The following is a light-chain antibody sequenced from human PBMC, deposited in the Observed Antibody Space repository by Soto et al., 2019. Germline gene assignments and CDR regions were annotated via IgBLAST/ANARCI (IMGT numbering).Light chain of an antibody. CDR3: QQYYDFPPT. Sequence: DIVMTQSPDSLAVSLGERATFNCKSSQTLLYNSNSKSSLAWYQVKPGQPPKLLISWASTRESGVPDRFGGSGSGTDFTLTINSLQAEDAAVYFCQQYYDFPPTFGQGTKLEIK. CDR2: WAS. V-gene: IGKV4-1*01. CDR1: QTLLYNSNSKSS. J-gene: IGKJ2*01.